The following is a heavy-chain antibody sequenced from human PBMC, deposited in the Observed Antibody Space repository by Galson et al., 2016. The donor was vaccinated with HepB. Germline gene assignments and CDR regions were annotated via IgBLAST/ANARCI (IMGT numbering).Heavy chain of an antibody. J-gene: IGHJ2*01. CDR1: GFTFSNYG. D-gene: IGHD2-15*01. CDR2: ISSDGSKQ. CDR3: ARDVAVVARTSWYFDL. V-gene: IGHV3-30*03. Sequence: SLRLSCAASGFTFSNYGIHCVRQAPGKGLEWVAVISSDGSKQYSADSVRGRFTSYRDSSKKTLYLQMNSLRPEDTAVYYCARDVAVVARTSWYFDLCGRGTLVTVPS.